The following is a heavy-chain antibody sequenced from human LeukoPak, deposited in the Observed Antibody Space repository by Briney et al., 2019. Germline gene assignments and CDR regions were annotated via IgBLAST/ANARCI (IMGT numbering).Heavy chain of an antibody. V-gene: IGHV3-7*01. D-gene: IGHD1-26*01. CDR2: IKEDGREK. CDR3: AKTIVGSNVFDI. Sequence: GGSPRLSCVASRFSFSSHWMTWVRQAPGKGLEWVANIKEDGREKYYADSVKGRFTISRDNAKNSLYLQMNSLRGEDTAVYYCAKTIVGSNVFDIWGQGTLVTVSS. CDR1: RFSFSSHW. J-gene: IGHJ3*02.